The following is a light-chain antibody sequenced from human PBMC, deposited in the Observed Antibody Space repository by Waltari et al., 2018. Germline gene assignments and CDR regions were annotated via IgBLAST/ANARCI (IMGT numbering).Light chain of an antibody. CDR1: PSVTSK. V-gene: IGKV3D-15*01. J-gene: IGKJ2*01. CDR3: QQYNNLQT. Sequence: EIVMTQSPAALSVSPGERATLSCRASPSVTSKLAWYQKKRGHSPRLLVYDASIRATGIPARFSGRGSGTEFTLTISSLQSEDFAVYYCQQYNNLQTFGQGTKLELK. CDR2: DAS.